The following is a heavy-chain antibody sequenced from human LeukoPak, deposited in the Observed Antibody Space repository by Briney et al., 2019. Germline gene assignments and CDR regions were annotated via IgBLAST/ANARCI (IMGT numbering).Heavy chain of an antibody. CDR1: GXRFPTYW. CDR3: ARRGFSGANWFDP. D-gene: IGHD5-12*01. J-gene: IGHJ5*02. Sequence: GEALKISFKASGXRFPTYWIAWVRQMPGKGLEGMGIIYPGDSDISYSPSFQGQVTISADKSIATAYLQWSSLKASDTAIYYCARRGFSGANWFDPWGQGTLVTVSS. V-gene: IGHV5-51*01. CDR2: IYPGDSDI.